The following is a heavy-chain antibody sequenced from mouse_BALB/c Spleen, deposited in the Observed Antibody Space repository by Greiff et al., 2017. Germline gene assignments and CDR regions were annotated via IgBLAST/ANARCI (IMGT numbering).Heavy chain of an antibody. V-gene: IGHV5-6*01. CDR1: GFTFSSYG. CDR3: ARHGEWSSTMVTTLYYYAMDY. D-gene: IGHD2-1*01. CDR2: TSSGGSYT. J-gene: IGHJ4*01. Sequence: EVKLMESGGDLVKPGGSLKLSCAASGFTFSSYGMSWVRQTPDKRLEWVATTSSGGSYTYYPDRVKGRFTFSRDNAKNTLYLQLSSLKSEDTAMYYCARHGEWSSTMVTTLYYYAMDYWGQGTSVTVSS.